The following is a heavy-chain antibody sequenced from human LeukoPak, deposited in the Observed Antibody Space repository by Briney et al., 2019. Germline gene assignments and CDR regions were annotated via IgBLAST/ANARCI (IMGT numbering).Heavy chain of an antibody. V-gene: IGHV4-38-2*02. CDR3: ASTIQLWSFDY. CDR1: GYSISSGYY. Sequence: SETLSLTCTVSGYSISSGYYWGWIRQPPGKGLEWIGSIYHSGSTYYNPSLKSRVTISVDTSKNQFSLKLSSVTAADTAVYYCASTIQLWSFDYWGQGTLVTVPS. CDR2: IYHSGST. J-gene: IGHJ4*02. D-gene: IGHD5-18*01.